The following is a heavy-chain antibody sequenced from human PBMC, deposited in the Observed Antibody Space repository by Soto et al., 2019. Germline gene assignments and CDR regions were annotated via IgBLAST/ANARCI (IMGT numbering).Heavy chain of an antibody. CDR1: GGTFSSYA. Sequence: GASVKVSCKASGGTFSSYAISWVRQAPGQGLEWMGGIIPIFGTANYAQKFQGRVTITADESTSTAYMELSSLRSEDTAVYYCATLGGACSGGSCYLGSGDYYYDGIDGWGQWNTVTVSS. D-gene: IGHD2-15*01. CDR3: ATLGGACSGGSCYLGSGDYYYDGIDG. CDR2: IIPIFGTA. V-gene: IGHV1-69*13. J-gene: IGHJ6*02.